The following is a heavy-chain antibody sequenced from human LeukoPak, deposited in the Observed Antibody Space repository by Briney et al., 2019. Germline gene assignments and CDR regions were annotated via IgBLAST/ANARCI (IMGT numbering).Heavy chain of an antibody. Sequence: GGSLRLSCAASGFTFRNYWMSWVRQAPGKGLEWVANIKLDGSDKYYVDSVKGRFTISRDNAKNTVYFQMNSLRAEDTALYYCARERDGYCGGDCYYYYGMDVWGQGTTVTVSS. J-gene: IGHJ6*02. CDR1: GFTFRNYW. CDR3: ARERDGYCGGDCYYYYGMDV. V-gene: IGHV3-7*01. CDR2: IKLDGSDK. D-gene: IGHD2-21*02.